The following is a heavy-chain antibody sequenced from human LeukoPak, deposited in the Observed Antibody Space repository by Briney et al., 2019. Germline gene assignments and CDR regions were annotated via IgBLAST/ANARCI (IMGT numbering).Heavy chain of an antibody. CDR3: ARIRDGYNDAYDI. D-gene: IGHD5-24*01. CDR1: GYTFTNYY. J-gene: IGHJ3*02. CDR2: INPGGDNT. Sequence: ASVKVSFKASGYTFTNYYIHWVRQAPGQGREGMGLINPGGDNTDYAQNFQGRVTMTRDTSTSTVYMGLSSLRSEDTAVYYCARIRDGYNDAYDIWGQGTMVTVSS. V-gene: IGHV1-46*01.